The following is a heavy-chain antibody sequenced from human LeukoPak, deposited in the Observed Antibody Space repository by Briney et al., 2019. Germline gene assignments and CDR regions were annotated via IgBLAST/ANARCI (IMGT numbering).Heavy chain of an antibody. CDR3: AKILGSGVWYGFDI. CDR1: GGSVNSYY. Sequence: PSETLSLTCSVSGGSVNSYYWSWIRQPPGKGLEWIGYIYTTGRTNYNPSLKSRVTILVDTSKNQFSLKLSSVTAADTAVYYCAKILGSGVWYGFDIWGQGTMVTVSS. D-gene: IGHD7-27*01. J-gene: IGHJ3*02. CDR2: IYTTGRT. V-gene: IGHV4-4*09.